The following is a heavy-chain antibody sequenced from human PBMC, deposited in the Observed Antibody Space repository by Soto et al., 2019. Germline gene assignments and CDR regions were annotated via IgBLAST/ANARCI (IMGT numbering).Heavy chain of an antibody. J-gene: IGHJ4*01. D-gene: IGHD6-19*01. CDR3: AGDSLSIAVAGIPYYFAY. Sequence: ASVKVSCKASGYTFTSYAMHWVRQAPGQRLEWMGWINAGNGNTKYSQKFQGRVTITRDTSASAAYMELSSLRSEDTAVYYCAGDSLSIAVAGIPYYFAYSGQGTLVTVSS. CDR2: INAGNGNT. CDR1: GYTFTSYA. V-gene: IGHV1-3*01.